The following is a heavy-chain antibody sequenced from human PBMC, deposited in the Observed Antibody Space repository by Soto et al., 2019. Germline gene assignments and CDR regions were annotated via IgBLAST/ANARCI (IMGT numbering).Heavy chain of an antibody. CDR3: VRGGPGIAVTEWDY. CDR2: IWYDGSNK. CDR1: GFTFSSYG. D-gene: IGHD6-19*01. Sequence: QVQLVESGGGVVQPGRSLRLSCAASGFTFSSYGMHWVRQAPGKGLEWVAVIWYDGSNKYYADSVKGRFTISRDNSKNTLYLQMNSLRAEDTAVYYCVRGGPGIAVTEWDYWGQGTLVTVSS. V-gene: IGHV3-33*01. J-gene: IGHJ4*02.